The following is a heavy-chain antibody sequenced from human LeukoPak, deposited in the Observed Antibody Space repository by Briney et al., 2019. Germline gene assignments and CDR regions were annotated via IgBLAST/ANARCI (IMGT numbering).Heavy chain of an antibody. CDR1: GGSISGYY. V-gene: IGHV4-4*08. J-gene: IGHJ6*02. D-gene: IGHD1/OR15-1a*01. CDR2: IYNSGST. Sequence: SETLSLTCTVSGGSISGYYWGWIRQPPGTGLEWIGYIYNSGSTKYNPSLESRVSISLDTSNNQFSLRLTSVTAADTAVYYCARGTLRGNNGAYGMDVWGQGTTVTVSS. CDR3: ARGTLRGNNGAYGMDV.